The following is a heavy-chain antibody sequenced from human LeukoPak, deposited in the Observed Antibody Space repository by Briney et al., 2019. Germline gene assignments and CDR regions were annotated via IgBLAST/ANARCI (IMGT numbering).Heavy chain of an antibody. V-gene: IGHV3-74*01. D-gene: IGHD1-26*01. J-gene: IGHJ3*02. CDR2: INSDGSST. CDR3: VRAYSGSQLTFDI. CDR1: GFTFNNYW. Sequence: GGSLRLSCAASGFTFNNYWMHWVRQAPEKGLVWVSRINSDGSSTSYADSVKGRFTNSRDNAKNTLHLQVNSLRVDDTAVYYCVRAYSGSQLTFDIWGQGTMVTVSS.